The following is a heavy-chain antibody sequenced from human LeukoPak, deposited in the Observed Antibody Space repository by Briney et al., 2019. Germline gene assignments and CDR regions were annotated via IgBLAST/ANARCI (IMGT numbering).Heavy chain of an antibody. V-gene: IGHV2-5*02. CDR3: AHSLLWFGEFSHLDY. D-gene: IGHD3-10*01. CDR1: GFSLRTTGVA. J-gene: IGHJ4*02. CDR2: IYWDDDK. Sequence: ESGPTLVEPTQTLTLTCTFSGFSLRTTGVAVGWIRQPPGKALEWLALIYWDDDKRYSPSLKSRLTITKDTSKNQVVLTMTNMDPVDTATYYCAHSLLWFGEFSHLDYWGQGTLVTVSS.